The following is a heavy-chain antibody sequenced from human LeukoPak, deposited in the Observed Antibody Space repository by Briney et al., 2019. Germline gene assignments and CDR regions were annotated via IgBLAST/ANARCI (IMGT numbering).Heavy chain of an antibody. D-gene: IGHD3-16*02. Sequence: GGSLRLSCAASAFTFSSYSMNWLRQAPGKGLVWVSSISSSSSYIYYADSVKGRFTISRDNAKNSLYLQMNTLRAEDTAVYYCAREASWYDYVRGSYLPDWFDPWGQGTLVTVSS. J-gene: IGHJ5*02. CDR2: ISSSSSYI. CDR3: AREASWYDYVRGSYLPDWFDP. V-gene: IGHV3-21*01. CDR1: AFTFSSYS.